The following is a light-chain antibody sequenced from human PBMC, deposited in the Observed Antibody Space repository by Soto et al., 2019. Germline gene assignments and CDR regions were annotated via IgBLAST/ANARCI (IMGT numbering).Light chain of an antibody. CDR3: QQYNNWPPIT. CDR2: AAS. V-gene: IGKV3-15*01. Sequence: EVVLTQSPGALSLSPGEGVTLSCRASQSVSGNLAWYQQKPGQAPRLLIYAASTRATGIPARFSGSGSGTEFTLTISSLQSEDFAVYYCQQYNNWPPITFGPGTKVDIK. CDR1: QSVSGN. J-gene: IGKJ3*01.